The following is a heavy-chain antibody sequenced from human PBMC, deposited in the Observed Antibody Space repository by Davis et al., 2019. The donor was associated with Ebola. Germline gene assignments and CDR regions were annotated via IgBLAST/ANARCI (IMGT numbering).Heavy chain of an antibody. CDR1: GFAFSDYW. CDR3: ASGDGRGRSYDMDV. J-gene: IGHJ6*02. Sequence: GESLKISCAAFGFAFSDYWMHWVRQAPGKGLVWVSRINTDGSSTNYADSVKGRITISRNNAKRTLYLQMNSLRAEDTALYYCASGDGRGRSYDMDVWGQGTTVTVSS. V-gene: IGHV3-74*01. D-gene: IGHD3/OR15-3a*01. CDR2: INTDGSST.